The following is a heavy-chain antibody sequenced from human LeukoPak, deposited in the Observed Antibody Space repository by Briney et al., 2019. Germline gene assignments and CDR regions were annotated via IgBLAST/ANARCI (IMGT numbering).Heavy chain of an antibody. CDR1: GGSISSSSYY. Sequence: PSETLSLTCTVSGGSISSSSYYWGWIRQLPGKGLEWIGSIYYSGSTYYNPSLKSRVTISVDTSKNQFSLKLSSVTAADTAVYYCARSKSSSSDYYYYYMDVWGKGTTVTVSS. J-gene: IGHJ6*03. CDR3: ARSKSSSSDYYYYYMDV. CDR2: IYYSGST. D-gene: IGHD6-6*01. V-gene: IGHV4-39*01.